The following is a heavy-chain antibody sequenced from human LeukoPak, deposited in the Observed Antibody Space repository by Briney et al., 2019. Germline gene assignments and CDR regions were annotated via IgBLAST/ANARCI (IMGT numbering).Heavy chain of an antibody. CDR3: ARVVTGTTLLDY. Sequence: SGTLSLTCAVYGGSFSGYYWSWIRQPPGKGLEWIGEINHSGSTNYNPSLKSRVTISVDTSKNQFSLKLSSVTAADTAVYYCARVVTGTTLLDYWGQGTLVTVSS. CDR2: INHSGST. D-gene: IGHD1-7*01. J-gene: IGHJ4*02. CDR1: GGSFSGYY. V-gene: IGHV4-34*01.